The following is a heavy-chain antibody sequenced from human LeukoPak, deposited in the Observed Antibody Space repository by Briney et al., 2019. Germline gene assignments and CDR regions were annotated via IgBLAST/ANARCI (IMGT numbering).Heavy chain of an antibody. J-gene: IGHJ4*02. Sequence: GGSLRLSCVVSGINFADYAMHWVRQPPGKGLEWVSLISADGGSTFSADSVKGRFSISRDNSKNSLYLQMNSLRTEDTALYYCAKVFDTAMAQGGFDYWGQGTLVTVSS. V-gene: IGHV3-43*02. CDR3: AKVFDTAMAQGGFDY. D-gene: IGHD5-18*01. CDR1: GINFADYA. CDR2: ISADGGST.